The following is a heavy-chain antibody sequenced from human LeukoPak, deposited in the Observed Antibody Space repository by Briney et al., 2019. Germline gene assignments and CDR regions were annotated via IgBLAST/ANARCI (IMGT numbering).Heavy chain of an antibody. CDR1: GGSISSGGYY. CDR2: IYYSGST. J-gene: IGHJ4*02. V-gene: IGHV4-31*03. CDR3: ASGLLTGYYNFVFDY. D-gene: IGHD3-9*01. Sequence: PSQTLSLTCTVSGGSISSGGYYWSWIRQPPGKGLEWIGYIYYSGSTYYNPSLKSRVTISVDTSKNQFSLKLSSVTAADTAVYYCASGLLTGYYNFVFDYWGQGTLVTVSS.